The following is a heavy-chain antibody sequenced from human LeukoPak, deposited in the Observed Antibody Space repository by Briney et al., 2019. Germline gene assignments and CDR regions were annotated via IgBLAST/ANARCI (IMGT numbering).Heavy chain of an antibody. D-gene: IGHD1-26*01. CDR3: AQDHGFWEPTYYFDY. Sequence: VRSLKLSWAASGFTFDDYAMHWGRQGPGKGLEWVSGISWNSGSIGYADSVKGRFTISRDNAKNSLYLQMNSLRAEDTALYYCAQDHGFWEPTYYFDYWGQGTLVTVSS. CDR1: GFTFDDYA. CDR2: ISWNSGSI. V-gene: IGHV3-9*01. J-gene: IGHJ4*02.